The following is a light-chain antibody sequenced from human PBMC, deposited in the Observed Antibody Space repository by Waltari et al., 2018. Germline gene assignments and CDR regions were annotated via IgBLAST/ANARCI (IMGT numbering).Light chain of an antibody. Sequence: QSALTQPASVSGSPGQSITISCIGTSRDVGGYNYVSWYQQHPGKAPKVMIYDVSNRPSGVSNRFSGSKSGNTASLTISGLQAEDEADYYCSSYTSGNTVIFGGGTKLTVL. CDR2: DVS. CDR3: SSYTSGNTVI. CDR1: SRDVGGYNY. J-gene: IGLJ2*01. V-gene: IGLV2-14*03.